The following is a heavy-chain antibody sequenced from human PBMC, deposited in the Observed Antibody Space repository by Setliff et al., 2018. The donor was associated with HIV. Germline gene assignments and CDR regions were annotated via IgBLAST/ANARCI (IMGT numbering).Heavy chain of an antibody. J-gene: IGHJ4*02. V-gene: IGHV3-23*01. Sequence: GSLRLSCAASGFTFSRYAMSWVRQAPGKGLEWVSGISAGGGSTYYADSVKGRFTISRDNSKNTLYLQINSLRAEDTAVYYCAKAPLTIVATGGEDCWGQGTLVTVSS. CDR3: AKAPLTIVATGGEDC. CDR1: GFTFSRYA. D-gene: IGHD6-13*01. CDR2: ISAGGGST.